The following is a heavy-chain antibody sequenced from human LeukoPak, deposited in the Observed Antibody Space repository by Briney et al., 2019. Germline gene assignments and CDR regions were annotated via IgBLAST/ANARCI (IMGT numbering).Heavy chain of an antibody. Sequence: ASVKVSCKASGYTFTNYKIHWLRQAPGQGLQWMGIIDPSGPSVTYAQIFQGRLIVTRDTSTSTVYMQLSSLRSEDTAMYYCARATSPIAYDWNSWGQGTLVTVSS. CDR1: GYTFTNYK. J-gene: IGHJ4*02. D-gene: IGHD5-12*01. V-gene: IGHV1-46*01. CDR2: IDPSGPSV. CDR3: ARATSPIAYDWNS.